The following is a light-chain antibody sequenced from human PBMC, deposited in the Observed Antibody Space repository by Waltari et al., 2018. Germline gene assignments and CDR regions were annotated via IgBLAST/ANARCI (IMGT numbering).Light chain of an antibody. CDR3: QQYNSYSWT. V-gene: IGKV1-5*03. Sequence: DIQMTHSPSTLSASVGDRVNITCRASQSISSWLAWYQQKPGKAPKLLIYKASSLESGVPSRFSGSGSGTEFTLTISSLQPDDFATYYCQQYNSYSWTFGQGTKVEIK. J-gene: IGKJ1*01. CDR2: KAS. CDR1: QSISSW.